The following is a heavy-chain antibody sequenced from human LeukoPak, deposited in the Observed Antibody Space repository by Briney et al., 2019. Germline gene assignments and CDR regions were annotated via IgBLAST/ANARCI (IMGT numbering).Heavy chain of an antibody. Sequence: GGSLRLSCAASGFTFSSYGMHWVRQALGKGLEWVAVIWYDGSNKYYADSVKGRFTISRDNSKNTLYLQMNSLRAEDTAVYYCATPLGYCSGGSCFGYWGQGTLVTVSS. J-gene: IGHJ4*02. CDR2: IWYDGSNK. CDR1: GFTFSSYG. CDR3: ATPLGYCSGGSCFGY. D-gene: IGHD2-15*01. V-gene: IGHV3-33*01.